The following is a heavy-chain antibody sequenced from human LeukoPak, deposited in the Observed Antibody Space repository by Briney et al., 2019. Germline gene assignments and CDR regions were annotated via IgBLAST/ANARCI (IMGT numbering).Heavy chain of an antibody. Sequence: ASVKVSCKASGYTFTSYAMHWVRQAPGQRLEWMGWINAGNGNTKYSQEFQGRVTITRDTSASTAYMELSSLRSEDMAMYYCARARTLRIAAAGYYMDVWGKGTTVTVSS. V-gene: IGHV1-3*03. J-gene: IGHJ6*03. CDR3: ARARTLRIAAAGYYMDV. CDR2: INAGNGNT. D-gene: IGHD6-13*01. CDR1: GYTFTSYA.